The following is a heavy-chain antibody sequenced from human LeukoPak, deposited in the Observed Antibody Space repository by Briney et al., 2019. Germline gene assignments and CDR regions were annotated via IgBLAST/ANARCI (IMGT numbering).Heavy chain of an antibody. CDR3: AKDFYVTMVRGVIITVDY. CDR2: ISYDGSNK. V-gene: IGHV3-30*18. D-gene: IGHD3-10*01. J-gene: IGHJ4*02. Sequence: GGPLRLSCAASGFTFSSYGMHWVRQAPGKGLEWVAVISYDGSNKYYADSVKGRFTISRDNSKNTLYLQMNSLRAEDTAVYYCAKDFYVTMVRGVIITVDYWGQGTLVTVSS. CDR1: GFTFSSYG.